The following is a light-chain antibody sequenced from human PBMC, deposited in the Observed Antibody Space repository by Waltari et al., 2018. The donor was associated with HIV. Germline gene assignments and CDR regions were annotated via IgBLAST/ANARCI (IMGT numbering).Light chain of an antibody. Sequence: QSALTQPASVSGSPGQSITIPCTGTSSDVGGYNSVAWYQQHPCKAPILIIYDVTNRPAGVSNRFSGSKSGNTASLTISGLQADDEADYYCKSKTSSTTPCVFGTGTKVTVL. CDR1: SSDVGGYNS. V-gene: IGLV2-14*03. J-gene: IGLJ1*01. CDR3: KSKTSSTTPCV. CDR2: DVT.